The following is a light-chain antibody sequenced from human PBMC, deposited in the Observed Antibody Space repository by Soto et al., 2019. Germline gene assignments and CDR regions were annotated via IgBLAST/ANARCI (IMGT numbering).Light chain of an antibody. CDR3: SSYTRSSHVV. CDR2: DVS. CDR1: SSDVGGYNY. Sequence: QSALTQPASVSGSPGQSITISCTGTSSDVGGYNYVSWYQQHPGKAPKLMIYDVSNRTSGVSNRFSGSKSGNTASLTISGLQAEDEADYYCSSYTRSSHVVFGGGTKVTVL. J-gene: IGLJ2*01. V-gene: IGLV2-14*01.